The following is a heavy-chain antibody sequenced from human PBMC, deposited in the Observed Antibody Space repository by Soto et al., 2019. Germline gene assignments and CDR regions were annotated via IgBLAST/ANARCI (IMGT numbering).Heavy chain of an antibody. CDR3: ARSPYYYDSSNYYGY. V-gene: IGHV3-33*05. Sequence: GGSLRLSCAASGFPFSSYCMHWVRQAPGKGLVWLAVISHDGSDKYYVDSVKGRFTIFRDNAKNSLYLQLNSLRDEDTAVYYCARSPYYYDSSNYYGYWGQGTLVTVSS. J-gene: IGHJ4*02. D-gene: IGHD3-22*01. CDR1: GFPFSSYC. CDR2: ISHDGSDK.